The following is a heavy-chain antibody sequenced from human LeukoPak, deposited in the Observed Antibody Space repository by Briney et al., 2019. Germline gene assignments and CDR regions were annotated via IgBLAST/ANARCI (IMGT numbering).Heavy chain of an antibody. J-gene: IGHJ5*02. V-gene: IGHV4-34*01. Sequence: SETLSLTCNVSGGSFTNYYWSWIRQTPEKGLEWIGQIDHSGDTSYNPSLRSRVTLSVDRSKNQFSLKVTSVTAADTGVYYCARGPGTVGLSPWGQGTLVTVSS. CDR2: IDHSGDT. CDR1: GGSFTNYY. CDR3: ARGPGTVGLSP. D-gene: IGHD1/OR15-1a*01.